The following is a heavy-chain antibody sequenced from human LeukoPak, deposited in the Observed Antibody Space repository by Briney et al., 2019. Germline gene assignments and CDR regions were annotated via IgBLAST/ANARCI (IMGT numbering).Heavy chain of an antibody. CDR1: GGSISSYY. D-gene: IGHD2-15*01. Sequence: ETLSLTCTVSGGSISSYYWSWVRQAPGKGLEWVSVISGSGGSTFYADSVEGRFTISRDNSKNTLFLQMNSLRAEDTAVYYCAKSVVAATSWYFDLWGRGTLVTVSS. CDR2: ISGSGGST. J-gene: IGHJ2*01. CDR3: AKSVVAATSWYFDL. V-gene: IGHV3-23*01.